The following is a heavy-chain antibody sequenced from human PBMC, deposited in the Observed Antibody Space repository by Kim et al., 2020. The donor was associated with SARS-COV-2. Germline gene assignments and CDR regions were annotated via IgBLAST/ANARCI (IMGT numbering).Heavy chain of an antibody. CDR1: GGSISSGGYY. V-gene: IGHV4-31*03. CDR3: ARAGVVRDSSGSATDYYYYCGMDV. J-gene: IGHJ6*02. D-gene: IGHD3-22*01. Sequence: SETLSLTCTVSGGSISSGGYYWSWIRQHPGKGLEWIGYIYYSGSTYYNPSLKSRVTISVDTSKNQFSLKLSSVTAADTAVYYCARAGVVRDSSGSATDYYYYCGMDVLGQGTTVTVSS. CDR2: IYYSGST.